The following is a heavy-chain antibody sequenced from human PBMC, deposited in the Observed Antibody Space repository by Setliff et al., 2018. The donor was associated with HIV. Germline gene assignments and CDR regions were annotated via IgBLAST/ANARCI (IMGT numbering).Heavy chain of an antibody. CDR3: ARAVMRSLDY. V-gene: IGHV3-7*04. J-gene: IGHJ4*02. CDR2: IKQDGSEK. D-gene: IGHD2-21*01. CDR1: GFTFSSYW. Sequence: PGGSLRLSCAASGFTFSSYWMNWVRQAPGKGLEWVANIKQDGSEKYYVDSVKGRFTISRDNAKNSLYLQMNSLRVDDTAVYFCARAVMRSLDYWGQGTLVTVSS.